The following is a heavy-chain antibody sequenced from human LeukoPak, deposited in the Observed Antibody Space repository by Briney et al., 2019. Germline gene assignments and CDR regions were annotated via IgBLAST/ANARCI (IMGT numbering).Heavy chain of an antibody. CDR1: DGSFSAYY. Sequence: SETLSLTCAVYDGSFSAYYWSWIRQSPGKGLEWIGEITHSGGTNHNPPLKSRVTISLDKSKKQFSLRLTSVTAADTAVYYCAVSSIDSGAFDMWGQGTMVTVSS. V-gene: IGHV4-34*01. D-gene: IGHD5-12*01. J-gene: IGHJ3*02. CDR3: AVSSIDSGAFDM. CDR2: ITHSGGT.